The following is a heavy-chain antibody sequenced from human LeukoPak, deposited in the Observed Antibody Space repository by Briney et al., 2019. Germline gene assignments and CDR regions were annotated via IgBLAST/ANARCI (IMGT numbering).Heavy chain of an antibody. V-gene: IGHV1-2*02. Sequence: ASVKVSCMASGYTFSDYYIHWVRQAPGQGLEWMGWINPNSGSTNYAQNFQGRVTMTRDTSISTAYMELSRLRSDDTAVYYCARSRLCSGGSCYFRCFDPWGQGTLVTVSS. CDR3: ARSRLCSGGSCYFRCFDP. CDR2: INPNSGST. J-gene: IGHJ5*02. CDR1: GYTFSDYY. D-gene: IGHD2-15*01.